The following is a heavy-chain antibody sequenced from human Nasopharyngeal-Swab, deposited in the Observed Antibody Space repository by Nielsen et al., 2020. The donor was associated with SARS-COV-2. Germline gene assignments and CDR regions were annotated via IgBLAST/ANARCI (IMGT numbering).Heavy chain of an antibody. D-gene: IGHD1-26*01. Sequence: GGSLRLSCAASGFTFSSYWMSWVRQAPGKGLEWVANIKQDGSEKYYVDSVKGRFTISRDNAKSSLYLQMNSLRAEDTAVYYCAREWREGGLGSSGSRPQANAFDIWSQGTMVTVSS. CDR3: AREWREGGLGSSGSRPQANAFDI. CDR1: GFTFSSYW. V-gene: IGHV3-7*01. CDR2: IKQDGSEK. J-gene: IGHJ3*02.